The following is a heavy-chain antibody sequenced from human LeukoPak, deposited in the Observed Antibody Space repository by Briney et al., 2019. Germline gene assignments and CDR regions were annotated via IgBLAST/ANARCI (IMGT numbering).Heavy chain of an antibody. V-gene: IGHV3-74*01. CDR2: MNSDGSLT. J-gene: IGHJ4*02. D-gene: IGHD3-22*01. CDR1: GFTFSGYW. CDR3: AKENSGYDSDPLVYYDSSGYPDY. Sequence: GGSLRLSCAASGFTFSGYWMHWVRQAPGKSLVWVSVMNSDGSLTTYADSVKGRFTISRDNSKNTLYLQMNSLRAEDTAVYYCAKENSGYDSDPLVYYDSSGYPDYWGQGTLVTVSS.